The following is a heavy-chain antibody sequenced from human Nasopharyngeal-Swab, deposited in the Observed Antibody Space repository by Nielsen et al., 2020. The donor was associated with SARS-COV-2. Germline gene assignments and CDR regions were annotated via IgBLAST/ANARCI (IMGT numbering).Heavy chain of an antibody. CDR2: ISYDGGSNK. J-gene: IGHJ2*01. CDR3: AKDTTEIWGYFDL. D-gene: IGHD4-17*01. V-gene: IGHV3-30*18. Sequence: WIRQHPGQGLEWVGVISYDGGSNKYYADSVKGRFTISRDNSKNTLYLQMSSLRAEDTALYYCAKDTTEIWGYFDLWGRGTLVTVSS.